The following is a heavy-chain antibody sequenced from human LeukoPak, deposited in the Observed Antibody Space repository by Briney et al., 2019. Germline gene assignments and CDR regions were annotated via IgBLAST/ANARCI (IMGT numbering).Heavy chain of an antibody. Sequence: GGSLRLSCAASGFTFDDYGMSWVRQAPGKGLEWGSGINWNGGSTVYADSVKGRFTISRDKAKNSLYLQMNSLRAEDTALYYCARDDYSNSNWFDPWGQGTLVTVSS. J-gene: IGHJ5*02. V-gene: IGHV3-20*04. CDR1: GFTFDDYG. CDR2: INWNGGST. D-gene: IGHD4-11*01. CDR3: ARDDYSNSNWFDP.